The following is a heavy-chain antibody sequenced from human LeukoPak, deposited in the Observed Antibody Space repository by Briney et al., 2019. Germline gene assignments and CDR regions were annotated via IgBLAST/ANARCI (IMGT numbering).Heavy chain of an antibody. CDR1: GFTFGDYA. V-gene: IGHV3-49*04. D-gene: IGHD6-6*01. CDR3: TSLEYSSSCGY. Sequence: GGSLRLSCTASGFTFGDYAMSWVRQAPGKGLEWVGFIRSKAYGGTTEYAASVKGRFTISRDDSKSIAYLQMNSLKTEDTAVYYCTSLEYSSSCGYWGQGTLVTVSS. CDR2: IRSKAYGGTT. J-gene: IGHJ4*02.